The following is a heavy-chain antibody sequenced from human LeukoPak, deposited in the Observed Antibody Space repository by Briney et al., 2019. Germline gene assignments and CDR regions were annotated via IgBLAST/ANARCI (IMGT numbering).Heavy chain of an antibody. V-gene: IGHV3-23*01. Sequence: GGSLRLSCAASGLTFRTYPMSWVRQAPGKGLEWVSAINGPGVTTHYADSVKGRFTISRDNAKNTLYLQMNSLRAEDTAVYYCAKGTQLVDYWGQGTLVTVSS. CDR1: GLTFRTYP. CDR3: AKGTQLVDY. J-gene: IGHJ4*02. CDR2: INGPGVTT. D-gene: IGHD6-13*01.